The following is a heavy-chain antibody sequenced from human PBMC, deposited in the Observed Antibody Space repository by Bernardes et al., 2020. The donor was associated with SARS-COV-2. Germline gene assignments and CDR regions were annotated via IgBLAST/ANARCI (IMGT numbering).Heavy chain of an antibody. Sequence: ASVKVSCKASGYTFTSYGISWVRQAPGQGLEWMGWISAYNGNTNYAQKFQGRVTMTRDTSISTAYMELSRLRSDDTAVYYCAIPPTNYDRYGMDVWGQGTTVTVSS. CDR2: ISAYNGNT. CDR3: AIPPTNYDRYGMDV. J-gene: IGHJ6*02. V-gene: IGHV1-18*01. CDR1: GYTFTSYG. D-gene: IGHD3-22*01.